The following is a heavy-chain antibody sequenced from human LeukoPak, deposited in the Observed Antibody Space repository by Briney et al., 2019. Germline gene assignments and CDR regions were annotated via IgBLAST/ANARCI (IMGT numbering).Heavy chain of an antibody. CDR2: INSKGGT. D-gene: IGHD1-1*01. V-gene: IGHV4-39*01. CDR1: GDSITSSDYY. J-gene: IGHJ5*02. Sequence: PSETLSLTCTVSGDSITSSDYYCDWISQSPGKGLEWLGDINSKGGTYYNPSLKSRVTMSVDTSKNQFSLKLSSVTAADTAVYYCARHTRGNNWFDPWGQGTLVTVSS. CDR3: ARHTRGNNWFDP.